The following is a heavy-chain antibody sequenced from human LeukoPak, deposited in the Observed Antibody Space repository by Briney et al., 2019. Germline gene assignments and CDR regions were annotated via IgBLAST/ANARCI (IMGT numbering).Heavy chain of an antibody. J-gene: IGHJ6*03. CDR3: ARGPYLIVVVPAGYYMDV. CDR2: IYYHENT. CDR1: GGSISSSSDY. V-gene: IGHV4-39*01. Sequence: SETLSLTCTVSGGSISSSSDYWGWIRQAPGKGLEWIGSIYYHENTYYNSSLKSRVTISVDTSKNQFSLKLSSVTAADTAVYYCARGPYLIVVVPAGYYMDVWGKGTTVTVSS. D-gene: IGHD2-2*01.